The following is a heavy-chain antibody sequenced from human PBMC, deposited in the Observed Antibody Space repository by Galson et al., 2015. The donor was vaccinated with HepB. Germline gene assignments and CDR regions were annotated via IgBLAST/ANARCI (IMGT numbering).Heavy chain of an antibody. V-gene: IGHV4-59*12. CDR2: IYYSGST. CDR1: GGSISSYY. Sequence: ETLSLTCTVSGGSISSYYWSWVRQPPGQGLEWIGYIYYSGSTNYNPSLKSRVTISVDTSKNQFSLKLSSVTAADTAVYYWARVDYSNYRPLDAFDIWGQGTMVTVSS. CDR3: ARVDYSNYRPLDAFDI. J-gene: IGHJ3*02. D-gene: IGHD4-11*01.